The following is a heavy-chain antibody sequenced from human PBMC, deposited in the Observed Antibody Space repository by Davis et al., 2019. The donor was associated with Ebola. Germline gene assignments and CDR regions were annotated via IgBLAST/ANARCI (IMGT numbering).Heavy chain of an antibody. D-gene: IGHD5-18*01. CDR1: GGSFSDYY. J-gene: IGHJ6*03. Sequence: PSETLSLTCAVYGGSFSDYYWSWIRQPPGKGLEWIGEINRRGRAYYNPSLKSRVTMSMDSSKNQFSLKLNSLTAADTAVYYCARGAPLQLWRYSYYYMDVWGIGATVTVSS. CDR3: ARGAPLQLWRYSYYYMDV. CDR2: INRRGRA. V-gene: IGHV4-34*01.